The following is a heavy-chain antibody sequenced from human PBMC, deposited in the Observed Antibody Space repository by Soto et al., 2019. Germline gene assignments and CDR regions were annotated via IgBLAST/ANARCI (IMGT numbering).Heavy chain of an antibody. V-gene: IGHV1-69*13. D-gene: IGHD3-22*01. CDR2: IIPIFGTA. CDR3: ARDDKAYYYDSSGPLYYGMDV. Sequence: SVKVSCKASGGTFSSYAISWVRQAPGQGLEWMGGIIPIFGTANYAQKFQGRVTITADESTSTAYMELSSLRSEDTAVYYCARDDKAYYYDSSGPLYYGMDVWSQGTTVTVSS. J-gene: IGHJ6*02. CDR1: GGTFSSYA.